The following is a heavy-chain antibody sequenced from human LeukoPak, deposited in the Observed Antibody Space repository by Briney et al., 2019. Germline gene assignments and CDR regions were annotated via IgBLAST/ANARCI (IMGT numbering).Heavy chain of an antibody. CDR3: AKDRGDSSSWYDY. D-gene: IGHD6-13*01. J-gene: IGHJ4*02. CDR2: IRYDGSNK. Sequence: GGSLRLSCAASGFTFSSYGMHWVRQAPGKGLEWVAFIRYDGSNKYYADSVKGRFTISRDNSKNTLYLQMNSLRAEDTAVYYCAKDRGDSSSWYDYWGQGTLVTVSS. V-gene: IGHV3-30*02. CDR1: GFTFSSYG.